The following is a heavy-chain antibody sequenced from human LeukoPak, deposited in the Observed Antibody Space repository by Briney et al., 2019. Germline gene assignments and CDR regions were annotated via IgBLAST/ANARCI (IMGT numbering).Heavy chain of an antibody. V-gene: IGHV3-23*01. CDR2: INGGGDIT. J-gene: IGHJ4*02. Sequence: GGSLRLSCEGSRYSFDSYAVTWVRQAPGKGLEWVSSINGGGDITYYAESVKGRFTVSRDNSKNTLFLQMNSLRAEDTAVFYCAKRYGDSTGWFSDFWGQGSLVTVSS. CDR3: AKRYGDSTGWFSDF. D-gene: IGHD6-13*01. CDR1: RYSFDSYA.